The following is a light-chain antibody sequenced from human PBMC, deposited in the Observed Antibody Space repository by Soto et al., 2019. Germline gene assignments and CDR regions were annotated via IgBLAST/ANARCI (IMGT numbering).Light chain of an antibody. Sequence: DIQMTQSPSSLTASVGDRVTITCRASQSISSYLNWYQQKPGKAPKLLIYAASSLQSGVPSRFCGSGSGTDFTLTISSLQPEDFATYYCQQSYSTPYTFGLGTKLEIK. CDR3: QQSYSTPYT. CDR1: QSISSY. J-gene: IGKJ2*01. V-gene: IGKV1-39*01. CDR2: AAS.